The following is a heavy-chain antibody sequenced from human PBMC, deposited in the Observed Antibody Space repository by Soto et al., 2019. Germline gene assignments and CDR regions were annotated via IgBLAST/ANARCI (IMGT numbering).Heavy chain of an antibody. D-gene: IGHD3-22*01. J-gene: IGHJ5*02. V-gene: IGHV4-31*03. CDR2: IYYSGST. CDR1: GGSISSGGYY. Sequence: PSETLSLTCTVSGGSISSGGYYWSWIRQHPGKCLEWIGYIYYSGSTYYNPSLKSRVTISVDTSKNQFSLKLSSVTAADTAVYYCARVVYYDSSGYYMFDPWGQGTLVTVSS. CDR3: ARVVYYDSSGYYMFDP.